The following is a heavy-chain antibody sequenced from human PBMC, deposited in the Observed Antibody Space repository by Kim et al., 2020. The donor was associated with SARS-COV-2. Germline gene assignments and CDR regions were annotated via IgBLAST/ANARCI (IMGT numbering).Heavy chain of an antibody. V-gene: IGHV3-9*01. Sequence: GRTGYADSEKGGFTISRDNAKNSLYLQMNHMRTEDTALYCCATCNSVLDFWGQGTLVTVSS. J-gene: IGHJ4*02. CDR2: GRT. D-gene: IGHD3-10*01. CDR3: ATCNSVLDF.